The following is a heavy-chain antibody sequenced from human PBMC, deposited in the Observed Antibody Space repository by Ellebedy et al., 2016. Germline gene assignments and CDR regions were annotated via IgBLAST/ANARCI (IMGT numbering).Heavy chain of an antibody. D-gene: IGHD5-12*01. Sequence: GESLKISXAGSGFMFSNYALSWVRQAPGRGREWVSGISGSGATTDNADSVKGRFTVSRDNAKNTVYLQMDNVRAEDTALYFCVKYSGYDFDYYYYMDVWGKGTTVIVSS. J-gene: IGHJ6*03. V-gene: IGHV3-23*01. CDR2: ISGSGATT. CDR3: VKYSGYDFDYYYYMDV. CDR1: GFMFSNYA.